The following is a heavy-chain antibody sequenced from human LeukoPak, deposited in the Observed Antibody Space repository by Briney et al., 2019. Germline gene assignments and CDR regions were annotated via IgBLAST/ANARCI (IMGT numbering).Heavy chain of an antibody. CDR2: INHSGST. Sequence: PSETLSLTCTVSGGSISSGDYYWSWIRQPPGKGLEWIGEINHSGSTNYNPSLKSRVTSSVDTSKNQFSLKLSSVTAADTAVYFCARGPLEWLQGHYYGMDVWGQGTTVTVSS. CDR3: ARGPLEWLQGHYYGMDV. D-gene: IGHD3-3*01. CDR1: GGSISSGDYY. J-gene: IGHJ6*02. V-gene: IGHV4-39*07.